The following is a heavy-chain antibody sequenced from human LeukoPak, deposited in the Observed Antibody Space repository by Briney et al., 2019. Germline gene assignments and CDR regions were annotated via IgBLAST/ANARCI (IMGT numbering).Heavy chain of an antibody. D-gene: IGHD3-10*01. V-gene: IGHV3-7*01. Sequence: PGGSLRLSCAASGFTFSSYWMSWVRQAPGKGLEWVANIKQDGGEKYYVESVKGRFTISRDNVKNSLYLQMNSLRVEDTAVYYCARGLSVASYYPVAFDIWGQGTMVTVSS. J-gene: IGHJ3*02. CDR1: GFTFSSYW. CDR2: IKQDGGEK. CDR3: ARGLSVASYYPVAFDI.